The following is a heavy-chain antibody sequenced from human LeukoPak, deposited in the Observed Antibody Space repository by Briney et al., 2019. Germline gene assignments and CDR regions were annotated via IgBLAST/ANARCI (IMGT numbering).Heavy chain of an antibody. CDR1: GGSFSGCY. CDR3: ARGRLVYSSSRRYYYYYMDV. CDR2: INHSGST. V-gene: IGHV4-34*01. D-gene: IGHD6-6*01. J-gene: IGHJ6*03. Sequence: SETLSLTCAVYGGSFSGCYWSWIRPPPGKGQEWIGEINHSGSTNYNPSLKSRVTISVDTSKNQFSLKLSSVTAADTAVYYCARGRLVYSSSRRYYYYYMDVWGKGTTVTISS.